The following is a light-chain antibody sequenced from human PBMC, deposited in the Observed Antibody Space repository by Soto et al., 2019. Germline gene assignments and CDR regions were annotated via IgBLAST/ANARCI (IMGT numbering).Light chain of an antibody. CDR1: QSLLHSNAYNY. CDR3: MQGLQTPYT. V-gene: IGKV2-28*01. CDR2: LGS. Sequence: DIVMTQSPLSLPVTPGEPASISCRSSQSLLHSNAYNYLDWYLQKPGQSPQLLIYLGSNRASGGPERFSGSGSGTDFTLKISRVVAEDVGVYYCMQGLQTPYTFGQGTKLEIK. J-gene: IGKJ2*01.